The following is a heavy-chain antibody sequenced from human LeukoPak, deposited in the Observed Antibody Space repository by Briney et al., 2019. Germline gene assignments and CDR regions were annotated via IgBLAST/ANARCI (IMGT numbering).Heavy chain of an antibody. CDR2: TYAGDSDT. V-gene: IGHV5-51*01. J-gene: IGHJ5*02. Sequence: KPRAPLQISRQGPRYSFTNYWIGWVRQLPGKAHARTGLTYAGDSDTRYSPSFQAQVPISAAKSISTAYLQWSSLKASDTAMYYCARMSANLFDPWGQGTLVTVSS. D-gene: IGHD6-25*01. CDR3: ARMSANLFDP. CDR1: RYSFTNYW.